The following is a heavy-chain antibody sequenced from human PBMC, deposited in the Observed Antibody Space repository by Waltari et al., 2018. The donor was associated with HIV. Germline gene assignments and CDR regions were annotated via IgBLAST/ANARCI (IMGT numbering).Heavy chain of an antibody. Sequence: EVQLVESGGGLVQPGGSLRLSCAASGFTFSNYPMNWVRQDPGKGVEWVVDISRSRSIIFYADSVKVRFTISRDNAKNSLYLQMNSRRVEDTAVYYCARDINGGWGYWGQGTLVTVAS. D-gene: IGHD7-27*01. CDR1: GFTFSNYP. V-gene: IGHV3-48*01. CDR3: ARDINGGWGY. CDR2: ISRSRSII. J-gene: IGHJ4*02.